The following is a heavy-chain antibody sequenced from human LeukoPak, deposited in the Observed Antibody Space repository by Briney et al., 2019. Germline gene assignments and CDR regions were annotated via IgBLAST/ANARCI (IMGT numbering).Heavy chain of an antibody. V-gene: IGHV3-23*01. J-gene: IGHJ2*01. CDR3: AKNGGSYWTPYWYFDL. D-gene: IGHD1-26*01. CDR2: ISGSGGST. Sequence: GGSLRLSCAASGFTFSSYAMSWVRQAPGKGLEWVSAISGSGGSTYYADSVTGRFTISRDNSKNALYLQMNSLRAEDTAVYYCAKNGGSYWTPYWYFDLWGRGILVTVSS. CDR1: GFTFSSYA.